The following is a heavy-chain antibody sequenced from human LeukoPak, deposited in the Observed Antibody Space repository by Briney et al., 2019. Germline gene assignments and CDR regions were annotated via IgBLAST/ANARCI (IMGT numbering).Heavy chain of an antibody. CDR1: GGSISSCY. D-gene: IGHD3-16*01. J-gene: IGHJ3*02. CDR2: FYADGST. CDR3: AREVWEADAFDI. V-gene: IGHV4-4*07. Sequence: ASETLSLTCTVSGGSISSCYWSWIRQPAGKGLEWIGRFYADGSTHYNPSLKSRVTMSIDTSKNQFSLKLTFVTAADTAVYYCAREVWEADAFDIWGQGTVVTVSS.